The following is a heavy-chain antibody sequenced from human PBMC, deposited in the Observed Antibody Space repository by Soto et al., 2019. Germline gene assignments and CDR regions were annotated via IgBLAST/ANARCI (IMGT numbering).Heavy chain of an antibody. D-gene: IGHD3-16*01. CDR2: SYFSGGT. CDR3: VRELSRGWFDP. J-gene: IGHJ5*02. Sequence: QVHLQESGPGLVKPSETLSLTCTVSNDSINSYYWSWIRQPTGKGLEWIGYSYFSGGTDYNPSLKGRVTISVDRSRNQFSLKLTSVTAADTAVYYCVRELSRGWFDPWGQGTLVTVSS. V-gene: IGHV4-59*01. CDR1: NDSINSYY.